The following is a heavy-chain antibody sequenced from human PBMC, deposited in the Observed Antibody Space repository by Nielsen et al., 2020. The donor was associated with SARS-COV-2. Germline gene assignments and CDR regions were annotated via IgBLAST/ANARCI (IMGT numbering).Heavy chain of an antibody. V-gene: IGHV4-39*01. J-gene: IGHJ4*02. CDR3: ACYDYSTYDY. CDR2: IYYSGST. Sequence: WIRQPPGKGLEWIGSIYYSGSTYYNPSLKSRVTIPVDTSKNQFSLKLSSVTAADTAVYYCACYDYSTYDYWGQGTLVTVSS. D-gene: IGHD3-22*01.